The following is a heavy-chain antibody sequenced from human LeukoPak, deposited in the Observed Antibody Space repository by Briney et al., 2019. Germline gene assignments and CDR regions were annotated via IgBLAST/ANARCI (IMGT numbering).Heavy chain of an antibody. CDR2: INHSGST. V-gene: IGHV4-34*01. CDR3: ATTATLNHWGGRAFDI. J-gene: IGHJ3*02. Sequence: SETLSLTCAVYGGSFSGYYWSWIRQLPGKGLEWIGEINHSGSTNYNPSLKSRVTISVDTSKNQFSLKLSSVTAADTAVYYCATTATLNHWGGRAFDIWGHGTMVTVSS. D-gene: IGHD7-27*01. CDR1: GGSFSGYY.